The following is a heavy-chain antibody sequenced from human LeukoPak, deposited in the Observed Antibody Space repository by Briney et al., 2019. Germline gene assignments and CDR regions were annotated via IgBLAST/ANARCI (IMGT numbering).Heavy chain of an antibody. CDR2: IYYSGST. J-gene: IGHJ4*02. CDR1: GGSISSYY. Sequence: KPSETLSLTCTVSGGSISSYYWSWIRQAPGKGLEWIGYIYYSGSTNYNPSLKSRVTISVDTSKNQFSLKLSSVTAADTAVYYCAGGSDMVAYFDYWGQGTLVTVSS. V-gene: IGHV4-59*01. CDR3: AGGSDMVAYFDY. D-gene: IGHD5-18*01.